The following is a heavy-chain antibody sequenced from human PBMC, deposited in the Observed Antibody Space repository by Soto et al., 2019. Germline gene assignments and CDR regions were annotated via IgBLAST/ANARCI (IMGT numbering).Heavy chain of an antibody. J-gene: IGHJ6*02. D-gene: IGHD6-13*01. CDR2: INPNSGGT. CDR1: GYTFIGFD. CDR3: ARGIAADAVRCMDV. V-gene: IGHV1-2*04. Sequence: ASWKDSCKASGYTFIGFDMHCMLQATGQGLEWMGWINPNSGGTNYAQKFQGWVTMTRDTSISTAYMELSRLRSDDTAVYYCARGIAADAVRCMDVWGQGTTVTVSS.